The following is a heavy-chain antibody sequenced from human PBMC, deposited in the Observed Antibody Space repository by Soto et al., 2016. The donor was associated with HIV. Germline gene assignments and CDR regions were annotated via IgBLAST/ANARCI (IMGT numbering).Heavy chain of an antibody. CDR3: ARGYNFGMDV. CDR2: INSDGSNT. Sequence: EVQLVESGGGMVQPGRSLRLSCAASGFTFSSYWMHWVRQAPGKGLVWVSRINSDGSNTVYAASVKGRFNISRDNAKNTLYLQMNSLRAEDTAVYYCARGYNFGMDVWGQGTTVTVSS. CDR1: GFTFSSYW. J-gene: IGHJ6*02. V-gene: IGHV3-74*02.